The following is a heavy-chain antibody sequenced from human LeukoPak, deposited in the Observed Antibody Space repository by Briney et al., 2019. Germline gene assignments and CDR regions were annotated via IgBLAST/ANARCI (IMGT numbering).Heavy chain of an antibody. J-gene: IGHJ4*02. V-gene: IGHV3-7*03. Sequence: GGSLRLSCAASGFTFSNYWMSWVRQAPGKGLEWVANIKKDGSEKYYVDSVKGRFTISRDNAKNSMYLQMNSLRAEDTAVYYCAKDGGLWVSAHWGDSWGRGTLVTVSS. D-gene: IGHD7-27*01. CDR2: IKKDGSEK. CDR1: GFTFSNYW. CDR3: AKDGGLWVSAHWGDS.